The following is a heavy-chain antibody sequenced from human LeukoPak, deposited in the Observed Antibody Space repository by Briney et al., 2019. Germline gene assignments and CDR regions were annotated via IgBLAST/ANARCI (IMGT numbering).Heavy chain of an antibody. J-gene: IGHJ4*02. V-gene: IGHV1-2*02. Sequence: GASVKVSCKASGYTFTGYYMHWVRQAPGQGLGWMGWINPNSGGTNHAQKFQGRVTMTRDTSISTAYMELSRLRSDDTAVYYCAREPVAVAGTGLYYWGQGTLVTVSS. CDR3: AREPVAVAGTGLYY. D-gene: IGHD6-19*01. CDR1: GYTFTGYY. CDR2: INPNSGGT.